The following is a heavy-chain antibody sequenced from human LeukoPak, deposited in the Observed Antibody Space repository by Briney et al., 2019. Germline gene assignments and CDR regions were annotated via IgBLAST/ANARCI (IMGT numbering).Heavy chain of an antibody. D-gene: IGHD3-10*01. Sequence: SETLSLTCTVSGGSSSSYYWSWLRQPPGKGLEWIGYIYYSGSTNYNPSLKSRVTISVDTSKNQFSLQLSAVTAADTAVYYCARDLYGSGSYYMDWGQGTLVTVSS. CDR1: GGSSSSYY. J-gene: IGHJ4*02. CDR3: ARDLYGSGSYYMD. V-gene: IGHV4-59*01. CDR2: IYYSGST.